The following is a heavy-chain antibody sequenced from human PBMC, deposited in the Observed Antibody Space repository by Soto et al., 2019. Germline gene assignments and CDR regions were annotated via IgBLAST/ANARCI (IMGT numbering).Heavy chain of an antibody. J-gene: IGHJ6*02. CDR2: IDPSDSYT. V-gene: IGHV5-10-1*01. Sequence: HGESLKISCDGSGYLFTIYCSSWVLQMPGKGLEWMGRIDPSDSYTNYSPSFQGHVTISADKSISTAYLQWSSLKASDTAMYYCARHSSYSSGWYDYYSYGMDVWGQGTTVTV. CDR1: GYLFTIYC. D-gene: IGHD6-19*01. CDR3: ARHSSYSSGWYDYYSYGMDV.